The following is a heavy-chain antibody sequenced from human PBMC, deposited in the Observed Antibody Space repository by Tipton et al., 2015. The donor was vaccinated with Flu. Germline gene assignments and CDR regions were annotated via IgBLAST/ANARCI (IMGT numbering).Heavy chain of an antibody. D-gene: IGHD7-27*01. Sequence: SLRLSCAASGFTFDDYAMHWVRQAPGRGLEWVSLISWDGSYRYYTGSVKGRFTISRDDSKNSLHLQMNSLRAEDTALYFCARSSNWGLIDCWAQGPLVTVSS. CDR3: ARSSNWGLIDC. CDR1: GFTFDDYA. J-gene: IGHJ4*02. CDR2: ISWDGSYR. V-gene: IGHV3-43D*04.